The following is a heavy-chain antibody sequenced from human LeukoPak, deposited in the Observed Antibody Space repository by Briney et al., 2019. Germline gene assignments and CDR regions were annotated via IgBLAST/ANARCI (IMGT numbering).Heavy chain of an antibody. CDR1: GGSMSSGSYS. CDR2: IYHSGST. V-gene: IGHV4-30-2*01. D-gene: IGHD2-15*01. CDR3: ARDPGSPRGYFDL. Sequence: SQTLSLTCTVSGGSMSSGSYSWSWIRQPPGKGLEWIGYIYHSGSTYYNPSLQSRVTISVDRSKKPFSLTLSSVTAADTAVYYCARDPGSPRGYFDLWGRGTLVTVSS. J-gene: IGHJ2*01.